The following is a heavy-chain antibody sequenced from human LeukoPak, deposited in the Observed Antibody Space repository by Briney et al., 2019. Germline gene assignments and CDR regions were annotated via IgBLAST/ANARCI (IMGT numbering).Heavy chain of an antibody. CDR3: ARTYYYGSGSYYDYLTSFDY. J-gene: IGHJ4*02. Sequence: GGSLRLSCAASGFTFSSYEMNWVRQAPGKGLEWVSYISSSGSTIYYADSVKGRFTISRDNAKDSLYLQMNSLRAEDAAVYYCARTYYYGSGSYYDYLTSFDYRGQGTLVTVSS. D-gene: IGHD3-10*01. CDR1: GFTFSSYE. V-gene: IGHV3-48*03. CDR2: ISSSGSTI.